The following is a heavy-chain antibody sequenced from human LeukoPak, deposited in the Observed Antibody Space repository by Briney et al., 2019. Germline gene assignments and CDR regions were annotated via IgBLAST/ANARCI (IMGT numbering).Heavy chain of an antibody. CDR1: GFTFSSYG. CDR2: ISGSGGST. J-gene: IGHJ6*03. V-gene: IGHV3-23*01. CDR3: ARGPWYYYMDV. Sequence: GGSLRLSCAASGFTFSSYGMSWVRQAPGKGLEWVSGISGSGGSTFYADSVKGRFTISRDNSKNTLYLQMDSLRAEDTAVYYCARGPWYYYMDVWGKGTTVTVSS.